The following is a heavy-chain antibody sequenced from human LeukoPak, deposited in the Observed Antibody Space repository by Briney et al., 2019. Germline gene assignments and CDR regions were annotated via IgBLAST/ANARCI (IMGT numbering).Heavy chain of an antibody. CDR1: GFTFSSYA. CDR3: AKTGLRLGELSSTFALYYFDY. Sequence: PGGSLRLSCAASGFTFSSYAMSWVRQAPGKGLEWVSAISGSGGSTYYADSVKGRLTISRDNSKNTLYPQMNSLRAEDTAVYYCAKTGLRLGELSSTFALYYFDYWGQGTLVTVSS. D-gene: IGHD3-16*02. J-gene: IGHJ4*02. V-gene: IGHV3-23*01. CDR2: ISGSGGST.